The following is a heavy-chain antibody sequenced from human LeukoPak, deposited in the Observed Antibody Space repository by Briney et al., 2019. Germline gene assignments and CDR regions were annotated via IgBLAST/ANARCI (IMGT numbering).Heavy chain of an antibody. CDR3: AKQGIAVAGGDY. J-gene: IGHJ4*02. CDR2: ISGSGGST. V-gene: IGHV3-23*01. CDR1: GFTFSSYA. D-gene: IGHD6-19*01. Sequence: GGSLRLSCEASGFTFSSYAMSWVRQAPGKGLEWVSAISGSGGSTYYADSVRGRFTISRDNSKNTLYLQMNSLRAEDTAVYYCAKQGIAVAGGDYWGQGILVTVSS.